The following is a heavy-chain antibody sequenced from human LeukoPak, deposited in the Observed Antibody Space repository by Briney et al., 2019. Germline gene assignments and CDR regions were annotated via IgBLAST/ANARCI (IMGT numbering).Heavy chain of an antibody. V-gene: IGHV3-23*01. CDR2: IFGSGGST. CDR3: AKVLWDDSSWYYN. CDR1: AFTFSSYD. J-gene: IGHJ1*01. D-gene: IGHD6-13*01. Sequence: PGGSLTLSCAASAFTFSSYDISWARQAPGKGLEWVSAIFGSGGSTYYADSVKGRFTISRDNSKNTLYLQMNSLRAEDTAVYYFAKVLWDDSSWYYNWGQETLVTVSS.